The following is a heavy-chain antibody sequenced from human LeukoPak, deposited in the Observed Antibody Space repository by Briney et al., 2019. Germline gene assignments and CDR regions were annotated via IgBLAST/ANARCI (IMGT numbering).Heavy chain of an antibody. V-gene: IGHV3-66*01. J-gene: IGHJ4*02. Sequence: GGSLRLSCEASGFLASSNYMNWVRQTPGRGLEWVSILFTGGSRYYADSVQGRFTISRDNSKNTLYLQMNSLRAEDTAVYYCAKMRWQQKTFDYWGQGTLVTVSS. CDR2: LFTGGSR. CDR3: AKMRWQQKTFDY. CDR1: GFLASSNY. D-gene: IGHD6-13*01.